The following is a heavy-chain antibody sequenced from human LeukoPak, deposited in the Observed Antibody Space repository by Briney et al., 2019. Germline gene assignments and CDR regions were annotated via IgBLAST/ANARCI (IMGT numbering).Heavy chain of an antibody. CDR3: SRLGDYGGNSRAFDY. Sequence: SETLSLTCTVSGGTISSYYWSWIRHPPWSGQVRIAYIYYSGSTNYNPSQERRLSISLHPSKNQFSLMLISVTAADTPVYYCSRLGDYGGNSRAFDYWGQGTLVTVSS. J-gene: IGHJ4*02. D-gene: IGHD4-23*01. CDR2: IYYSGST. V-gene: IGHV4-59*08. CDR1: GGTISSYY.